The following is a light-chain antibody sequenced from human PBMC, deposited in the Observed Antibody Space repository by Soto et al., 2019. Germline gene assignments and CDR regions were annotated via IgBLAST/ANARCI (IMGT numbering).Light chain of an antibody. CDR2: GAS. J-gene: IGKJ2*03. CDR3: QQYNNWPLG. CDR1: KIVSSN. V-gene: IGKV3-15*01. Sequence: EIVMTQSPATLSVSPGERATLSCRASKIVSSNLAWYQQKPGQAPRLLIYGASTRATGIPARFSGSGSGTEFTLTISSLQSEDFAVYYCQQYNNWPLGFGQGTKLEIK.